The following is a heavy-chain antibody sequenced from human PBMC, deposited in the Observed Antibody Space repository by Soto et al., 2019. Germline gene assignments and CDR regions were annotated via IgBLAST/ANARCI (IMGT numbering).Heavy chain of an antibody. CDR1: GGTISTGVYS. CDR2: IYDGGST. J-gene: IGHJ4*02. D-gene: IGHD7-27*01. CDR3: TRGPSGDKVDY. Sequence: SETMSLTCGVSGGTISTGVYSWAWNRQSPDEGLEWIGHIYDGGSTYNNPSLRSGLTILVDTSKNQFSLKLSSVSAADTAVYYCTRGPSGDKVDYWGQGILVTVSS. V-gene: IGHV4-30-2*05.